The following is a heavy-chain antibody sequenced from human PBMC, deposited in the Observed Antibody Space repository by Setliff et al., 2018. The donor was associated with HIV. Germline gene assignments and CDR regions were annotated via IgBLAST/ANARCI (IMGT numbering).Heavy chain of an antibody. CDR3: AKGPYRQWRGTDSFDI. CDR1: GAGISGYS. Sequence: PSETLSLTCIVSGAGISGYSWSWIRQPPGKGLEWIGDIDSNGRPNYNTSLNSRLTVSADPSKNQISMKLSSVTAEDTAIYHCAKGPYRQWRGTDSFDIWGQGTTVTVSS. V-gene: IGHV4-4*09. CDR2: IDSNGRP. D-gene: IGHD6-19*01. J-gene: IGHJ3*02.